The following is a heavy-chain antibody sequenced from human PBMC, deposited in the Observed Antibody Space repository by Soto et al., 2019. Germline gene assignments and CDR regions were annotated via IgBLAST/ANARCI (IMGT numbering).Heavy chain of an antibody. CDR1: GVTFNRYA. Sequence: QAQLVESGGGMVQPGRSLRLSCVASGVTFNRYAMHWVRQAPGKGLEWVAVISYDGSNKYYADSVKGRFTISRDNSNNSLYLQMNTLKAEDSAVYYCARDYQYHLSSDVWGQGTTVTFS. J-gene: IGHJ6*02. CDR2: ISYDGSNK. D-gene: IGHD2-2*01. CDR3: ARDYQYHLSSDV. V-gene: IGHV3-30*04.